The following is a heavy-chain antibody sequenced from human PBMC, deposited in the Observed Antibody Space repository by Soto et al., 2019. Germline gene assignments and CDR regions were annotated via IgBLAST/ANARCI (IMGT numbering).Heavy chain of an antibody. J-gene: IGHJ6*02. CDR3: ARIEGNWNSRSRYYYYGMDV. CDR2: IYPGDSDT. Sequence: PGESLKISCKGSGYSFTSYWIGWVLQMPGKGLEWMGIIYPGDSDTRYSPSFQGQVTISADKSISTAYLQWSSLKASDTAMYYCARIEGNWNSRSRYYYYGMDVWGQGTTVTVSS. V-gene: IGHV5-51*01. D-gene: IGHD1-7*01. CDR1: GYSFTSYW.